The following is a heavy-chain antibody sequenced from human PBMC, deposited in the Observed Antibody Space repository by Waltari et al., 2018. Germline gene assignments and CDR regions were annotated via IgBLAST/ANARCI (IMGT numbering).Heavy chain of an antibody. J-gene: IGHJ3*02. V-gene: IGHV1-2*02. Sequence: QVQLVQSGAAVKRPGASVKVSCKTSGYTFTAYALHWVRQAPGEGLEWMGWVNPDTGGTYCAQKFQDRVTMTRDTSTSTAYMDLNRLTSDDTAVYFCASYSSSFFPLDAFQIWGQGTMVTVSS. CDR3: ASYSSSFFPLDAFQI. D-gene: IGHD2-2*01. CDR1: GYTFTAYA. CDR2: VNPDTGGT.